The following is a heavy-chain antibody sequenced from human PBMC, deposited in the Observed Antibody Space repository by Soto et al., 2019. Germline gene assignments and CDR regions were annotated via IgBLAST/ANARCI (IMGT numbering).Heavy chain of an antibody. CDR3: ARGRGRYSCGWSWFDP. J-gene: IGHJ5*02. D-gene: IGHD6-19*01. V-gene: IGHV4-4*02. CDR2: IFQSGST. CDR1: GGTIRSPDW. Sequence: PSETLSLTCGVSGGTIRSPDWWTWVRQPPGKGLEWIGEIFQSGSTNYTPSLESRVTISVDKSKNQFSLTLTSVTAADTAVYFCARGRGRYSCGWSWFDPWGQGILVTVSS.